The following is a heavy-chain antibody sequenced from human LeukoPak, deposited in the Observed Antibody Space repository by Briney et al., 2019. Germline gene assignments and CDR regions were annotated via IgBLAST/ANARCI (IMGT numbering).Heavy chain of an antibody. CDR2: MFGNGGT. Sequence: RSSETLSLTCSVSGGSMSSDYWSWIRQSPGKGLEWLGRMFGNGGTNYSPSFQRRATMSVDTSTRRLSLRLNSVTAADTAVYYCARQTAKKWDLPGSFDSWGQGILVTVSS. V-gene: IGHV4-59*08. CDR1: GGSMSSDY. CDR3: ARQTAKKWDLPGSFDS. D-gene: IGHD1-26*01. J-gene: IGHJ4*02.